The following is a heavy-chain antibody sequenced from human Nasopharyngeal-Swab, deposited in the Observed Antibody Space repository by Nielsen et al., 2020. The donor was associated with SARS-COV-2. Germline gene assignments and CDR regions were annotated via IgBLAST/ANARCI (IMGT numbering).Heavy chain of an antibody. J-gene: IGHJ4*02. CDR3: ARAGVDISTGSSGGCFDY. CDR2: INHSGST. Sequence: SETLSLTCAVYGGSFSGYYWSWIRQPPGKGLEWIGEINHSGSTNYNPSLKSRVTISEDTSKNQSSLKLRPVTAADTAVYYCARAGVDISTGSSGGCFDYWGQGTLVTVSS. V-gene: IGHV4-34*01. CDR1: GGSFSGYY. D-gene: IGHD3-9*01.